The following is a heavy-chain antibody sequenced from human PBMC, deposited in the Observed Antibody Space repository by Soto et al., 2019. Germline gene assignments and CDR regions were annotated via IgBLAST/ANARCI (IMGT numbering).Heavy chain of an antibody. Sequence: SGPTLVNPTQALTLTCTISGFSLSTDGMCVSWIRQPPGKALEWLARIDWNDDKYYSTSLKTRLTISKDTSKNQAVLTMTKLDPADTATYYCARVWWFGEKEYFQNWGQGTLVTVSS. CDR3: ARVWWFGEKEYFQN. J-gene: IGHJ1*01. V-gene: IGHV2-70*11. CDR1: GFSLSTDGMC. D-gene: IGHD3-10*01. CDR2: IDWNDDK.